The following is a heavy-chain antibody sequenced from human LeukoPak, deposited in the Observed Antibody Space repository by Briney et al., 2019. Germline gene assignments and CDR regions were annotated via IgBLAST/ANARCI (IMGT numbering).Heavy chain of an antibody. CDR2: ISYDGSNK. V-gene: IGHV3-30*18. J-gene: IGHJ4*02. CDR1: GFTFRTYG. Sequence: GGSLRLSCAASGFTFRTYGMHWVRQAPGKGLEWVAVISYDGSNKYYADSVKGRFTISRDNSKNTLYLQMNSLRAEDTAVYYCAKPDTKTDIVVVVAAPPPFDYWGQGNLVTVSS. D-gene: IGHD2-15*01. CDR3: AKPDTKTDIVVVVAAPPPFDY.